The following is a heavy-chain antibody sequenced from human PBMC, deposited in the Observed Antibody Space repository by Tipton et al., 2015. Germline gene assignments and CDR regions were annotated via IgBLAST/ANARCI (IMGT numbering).Heavy chain of an antibody. CDR3: ARDLEHGMDV. Sequence: QLVQSGAAVQKPGASVKVSCKASGYTFTSYGISWVRQAPGQGLEFMGWISPSNGHTVYPQKVQGRVTVTIDTSTSTSYMELRSLRSDDTAVYYCARDLEHGMDVGGQGTTVTVSS. J-gene: IGHJ6*02. V-gene: IGHV1-18*01. CDR1: GYTFTSYG. CDR2: ISPSNGHT. D-gene: IGHD3-3*01.